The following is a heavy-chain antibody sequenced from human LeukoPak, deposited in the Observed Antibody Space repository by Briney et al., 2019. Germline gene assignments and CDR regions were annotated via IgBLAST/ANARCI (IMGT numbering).Heavy chain of an antibody. CDR1: GGTFSSYA. Sequence: ASVKVSCKASGGTFSSYAISWVRQAPGQGLEWMGGIIPIFGTANYAQKFQGRVTITTDESTSTAYMELSSLRSEDTAVYYCARCGFLAYGLTGFDPWGQGTLVTVSS. CDR3: ARCGFLAYGLTGFDP. D-gene: IGHD4/OR15-4a*01. CDR2: IIPIFGTA. V-gene: IGHV1-69*05. J-gene: IGHJ5*02.